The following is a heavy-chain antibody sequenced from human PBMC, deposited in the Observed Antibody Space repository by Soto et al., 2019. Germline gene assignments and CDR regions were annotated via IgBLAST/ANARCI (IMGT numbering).Heavy chain of an antibody. D-gene: IGHD2-15*01. J-gene: IGHJ6*01. CDR2: IRSKANSYAT. Sequence: PGGSRRLSCAASGFTFSGSAMHWVGQASGKGLEWVGRIRSKANSYATAYAASVKGRFTISRDDSKNTAYLQLNSLKTEDTAVYSSTRRDHSADPLYYYSGIDLRKPQNTVTASS. CDR1: GFTFSGSA. V-gene: IGHV3-73*01. CDR3: TRRDHSADPLYYYSGIDL.